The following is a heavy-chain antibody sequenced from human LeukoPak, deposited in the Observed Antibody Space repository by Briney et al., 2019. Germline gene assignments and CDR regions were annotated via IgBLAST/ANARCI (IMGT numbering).Heavy chain of an antibody. V-gene: IGHV1-69*13. J-gene: IGHJ4*02. CDR2: IIPIFGTA. CDR1: GGTFSSYA. CDR3: ARSLDGYILAYFDY. Sequence: ASVQVPCKASGGTFSSYAISWVRQAPGQGLEWMGGIIPIFGTANYAQKFQGRVTITADESTSTAYMELSSLRSEDTAVYYCARSLDGYILAYFDYWGQGTLVTVSS. D-gene: IGHD5-24*01.